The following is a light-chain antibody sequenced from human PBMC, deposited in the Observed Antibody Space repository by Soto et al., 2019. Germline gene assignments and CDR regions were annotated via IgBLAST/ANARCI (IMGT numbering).Light chain of an antibody. CDR1: SSDIGAYNY. V-gene: IGLV2-8*01. J-gene: IGLJ3*02. Sequence: QSALTQPPSASGSRGQSVTISCTGTSSDIGAYNYVSWYQQHPGKAPRVMISEVSKRPSGVPDRFSGSKSGNTASLTVSGLQAEDGADYYCASHAGSSWVFGGGTKLTVL. CDR3: ASHAGSSWV. CDR2: EVS.